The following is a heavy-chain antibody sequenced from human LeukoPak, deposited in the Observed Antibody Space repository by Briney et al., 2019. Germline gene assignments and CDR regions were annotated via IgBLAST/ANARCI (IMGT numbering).Heavy chain of an antibody. Sequence: GGSLRLSCAASGFTFSSYWMHWVRQAPGKGLVWVSRINTDGSSTSYADSVKGRFTISRDNAKNTLYLQMNSLRAEDTAVYYCARDSPSSGIDLWGQGTLVTVSS. CDR3: ARDSPSSGIDL. V-gene: IGHV3-74*01. CDR2: INTDGSST. D-gene: IGHD3-22*01. J-gene: IGHJ5*02. CDR1: GFTFSSYW.